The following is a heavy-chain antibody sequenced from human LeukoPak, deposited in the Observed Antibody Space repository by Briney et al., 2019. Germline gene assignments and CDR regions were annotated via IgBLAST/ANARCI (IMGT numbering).Heavy chain of an antibody. CDR3: ASHPRVGSYFDY. CDR1: GFTFSSYW. J-gene: IGHJ4*02. CDR2: IKQDGSEK. V-gene: IGHV3-7*03. Sequence: GSLRLSCAASGFTFSSYWMSWVRQAPGKGLEWVANIKQDGSEKYYVDSVKGRFTISRDNSKNTLYLQMNSLRAEDTAVYYCASHPRVGSYFDYWGQGTLVTVSS. D-gene: IGHD1-26*01.